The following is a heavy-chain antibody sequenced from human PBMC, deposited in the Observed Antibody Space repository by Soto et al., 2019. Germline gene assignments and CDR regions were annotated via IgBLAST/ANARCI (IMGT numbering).Heavy chain of an antibody. D-gene: IGHD6-19*01. CDR3: ARDSLGIAVLGTGRSKNNWFDP. CDR1: GGSFSGYY. J-gene: IGHJ5*02. V-gene: IGHV4-34*01. Sequence: SETLSLSCAVYGGSFSGYYGSWTRQPPGKGLEWIGEIKHSGSTNYNPSLKSRVTISIDTSKNQFSLKLSSVTAADTAIYYCARDSLGIAVLGTGRSKNNWFDPWGQGTLVTVSS. CDR2: IKHSGST.